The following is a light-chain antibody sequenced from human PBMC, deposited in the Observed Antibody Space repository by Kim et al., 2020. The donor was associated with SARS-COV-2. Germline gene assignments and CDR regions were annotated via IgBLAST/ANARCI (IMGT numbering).Light chain of an antibody. CDR1: SSDIGNYNL. V-gene: IGLV2-23*02. Sequence: QSALTQPASVSGSPGQSITISCTGTSSDIGNYNLVSWYQQFPGKAPKLIIYEVTKRPSGVSNRFSGSKSGNTASLTISGLQAEDEADYYCCSYARWVIFGGGTKVTVL. J-gene: IGLJ6*01. CDR2: EVT. CDR3: CSYARWVI.